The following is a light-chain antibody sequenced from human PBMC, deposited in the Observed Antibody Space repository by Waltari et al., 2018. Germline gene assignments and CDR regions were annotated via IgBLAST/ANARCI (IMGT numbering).Light chain of an antibody. J-gene: IGLJ2*01. CDR3: SAWDSSLSDVL. CDR2: NNN. Sequence: QSVLTQPPSASGAPGQSATISCSGSSSNIGSIYVYWYQQLSGKAPKLLIYNNNDRPSGVPDRFSGSKSGTSASLAISGLQSKDEADYYCSAWDSSLSDVLFGGGTRLTVL. V-gene: IGLV1-47*02. CDR1: SSNIGSIY.